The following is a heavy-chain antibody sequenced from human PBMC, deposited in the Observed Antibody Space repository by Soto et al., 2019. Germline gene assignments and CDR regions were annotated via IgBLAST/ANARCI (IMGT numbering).Heavy chain of an antibody. D-gene: IGHD3-10*01. CDR3: ARVKGGSGSYAFDI. CDR1: GFTFSSYE. J-gene: IGHJ3*02. CDR2: ISSSGSTI. V-gene: IGHV3-48*03. Sequence: GSLRLSCAASGFTFSSYEMNWVRQAPGKGLEWVSYISSSGSTIYYADSVKGRFTISRDNAKNSLYLQMNSLRAEDTAVYYCARVKGGSGSYAFDIWGQGTMVTVSS.